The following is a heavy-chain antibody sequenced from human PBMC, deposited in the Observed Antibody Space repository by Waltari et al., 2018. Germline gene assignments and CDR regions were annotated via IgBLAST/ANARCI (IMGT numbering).Heavy chain of an antibody. CDR1: GFTFSSYW. Sequence: EVQLVESGGGLVQPGGSLRLSCAASGFTFSSYWMSWVRQAPGKGPEGVDNIKQDGSEKYYGDAVKGRFTIARDNAKNSLDLQMNSLRAEDTAVYYCARDSYYDSSGYPVDYWGQGTLVTVSS. CDR2: IKQDGSEK. J-gene: IGHJ4*02. CDR3: ARDSYYDSSGYPVDY. D-gene: IGHD3-22*01. V-gene: IGHV3-7*01.